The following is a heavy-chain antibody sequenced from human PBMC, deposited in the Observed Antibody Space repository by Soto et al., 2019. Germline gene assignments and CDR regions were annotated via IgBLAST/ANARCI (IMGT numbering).Heavy chain of an antibody. J-gene: IGHJ6*02. CDR1: GDIVSINSAV. Sequence: SQTLSLTCAISGDIVSINSAVGNLIRQVPSRGLQWLGRTYYRSKWYNDYAVSVKSRITINPDTSKNQCSLQLNSVATEDTAVYYCARRVGQAYYGLDVWGQGTTVTVSS. CDR3: ARRVGQAYYGLDV. CDR2: TYYRSKWYN. V-gene: IGHV6-1*01.